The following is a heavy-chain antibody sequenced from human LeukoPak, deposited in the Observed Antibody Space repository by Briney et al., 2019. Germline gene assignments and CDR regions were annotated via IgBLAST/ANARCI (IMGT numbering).Heavy chain of an antibody. CDR1: GFTVSSNY. J-gene: IGHJ3*02. Sequence: GGSLRLSCAASGFTVSSNYMSWVRQAPGKGLEWVSVIYTGGSTHYADSVKGRFTISRNNSKNTLYLEMNSLRAEDTTVYYCARWPWFEGAFDIWGQGTMVAVSS. CDR3: ARWPWFEGAFDI. V-gene: IGHV3-53*01. CDR2: IYTGGST. D-gene: IGHD3-10*01.